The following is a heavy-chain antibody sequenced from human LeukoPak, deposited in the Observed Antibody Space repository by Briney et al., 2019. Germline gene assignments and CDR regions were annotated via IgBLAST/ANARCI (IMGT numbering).Heavy chain of an antibody. CDR1: GFTFSSYA. D-gene: IGHD3-3*01. CDR2: ISGSGGST. V-gene: IGHV3-23*01. CDR3: AKDQSLYDFWSGYSGRWFDP. J-gene: IGHJ5*02. Sequence: GGSLRLSCAASGFTFSSYAMSWVRQAPGKGLEWVSAISGSGGSTYYADSVKGRFTISRDNSKNTLYLQMNSLRAEDTAVYYCAKDQSLYDFWSGYSGRWFDPWGQGTLVTVSS.